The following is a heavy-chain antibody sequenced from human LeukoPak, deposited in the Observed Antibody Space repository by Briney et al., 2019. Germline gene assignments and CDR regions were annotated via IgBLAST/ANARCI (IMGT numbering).Heavy chain of an antibody. CDR3: ATPLDYYDTSGYHQGGD. CDR1: GFTFSSYL. Sequence: GSLRLSCAASGFTFSSYLMTWVRQAPGKGLEWVANIKQDGSKKNYVDSVKGRFTISRDNAKNSLYLQMNSLRAEDTAVYYCATPLDYYDTSGYHQGGDWGQGTLVTVSS. J-gene: IGHJ4*02. D-gene: IGHD3-22*01. CDR2: IKQDGSKK. V-gene: IGHV3-7*03.